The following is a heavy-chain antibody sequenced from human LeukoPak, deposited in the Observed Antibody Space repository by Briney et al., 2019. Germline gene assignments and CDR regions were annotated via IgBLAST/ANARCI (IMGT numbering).Heavy chain of an antibody. J-gene: IGHJ6*02. CDR1: GGSISSYY. Sequence: PSETLSLTCTVSGGSISSYYWSWIRQPPGKGLEWIGYIYYSGSTNYNPSLKSRVTISVDTSKNQFSLKLSPVTAADTAVYYCARSPEGAVAGAYYYYGMDVWGQGTTVTVSS. D-gene: IGHD6-19*01. CDR3: ARSPEGAVAGAYYYYGMDV. CDR2: IYYSGST. V-gene: IGHV4-59*08.